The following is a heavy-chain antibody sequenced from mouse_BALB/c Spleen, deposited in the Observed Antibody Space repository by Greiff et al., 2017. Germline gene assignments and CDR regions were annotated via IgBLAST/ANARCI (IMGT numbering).Heavy chain of an antibody. J-gene: IGHJ4*01. CDR2: INPYNGGT. D-gene: IGHD2-10*02. CDR3: ARRGGYGNYYAMDY. CDR1: GYSFTGYT. Sequence: EVKPQESGPELVKPGASMKISCKASGYSFTGYTMNWVKQSHGKNLEWIGLINPYNGGTSYNQKFKGKATLTVDKSSSTAYMELLSLTSEDSAVYYCARRGGYGNYYAMDYWGQGTSVTVSS. V-gene: IGHV1-18*01.